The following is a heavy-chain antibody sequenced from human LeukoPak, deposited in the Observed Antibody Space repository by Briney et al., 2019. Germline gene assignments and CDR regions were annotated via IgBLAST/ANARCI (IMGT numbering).Heavy chain of an antibody. V-gene: IGHV3-23*01. J-gene: IGHJ4*02. D-gene: IGHD5-18*01. Sequence: GGSLRLSCAASGFTFSSYAMSWVRQAPGKGLEWVSGISGSGGSTYCADSVKGRFTISRDNSKNTLYLQMNSLRAEDTAVYYCAKEGGYTYGPLDYWGQGTLVTVSS. CDR1: GFTFSSYA. CDR2: ISGSGGST. CDR3: AKEGGYTYGPLDY.